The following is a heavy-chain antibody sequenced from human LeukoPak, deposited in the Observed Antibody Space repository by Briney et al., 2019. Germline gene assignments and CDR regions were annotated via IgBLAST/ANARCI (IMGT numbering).Heavy chain of an antibody. CDR3: AREAGRGWTFEY. J-gene: IGHJ4*02. CDR1: GDSVSSNSAA. CDR2: TYYRSKWYS. V-gene: IGHV6-1*01. D-gene: IGHD6-19*01. Sequence: SQTLSLTCAISGDSVSSNSAAWNWIRHSPSRGLERLGRTYYRSKWYSDYAVSVRGRITINPDTSKNQFSLQLNSVTPEDSAVYYCAREAGRGWTFEYWGQGALVTVSS.